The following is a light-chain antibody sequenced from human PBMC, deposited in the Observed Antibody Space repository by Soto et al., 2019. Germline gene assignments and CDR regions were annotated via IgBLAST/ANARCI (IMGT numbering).Light chain of an antibody. J-gene: IGKJ1*01. CDR3: QQYNNWRRT. CDR1: QSVSSY. CDR2: DAS. V-gene: IGKV3-11*01. Sequence: IVLTQSPDTLSWSPGERATLSCLASQSVSSYLAWYQQKPGQAPRLLIYDASNRATGIPARFSGSGSGTEFTLTISSLQSEDFAVYYCQQYNNWRRTFGQGTKVDIK.